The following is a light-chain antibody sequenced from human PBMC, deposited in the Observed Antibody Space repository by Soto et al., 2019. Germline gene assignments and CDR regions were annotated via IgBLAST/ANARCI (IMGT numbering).Light chain of an antibody. CDR2: AAS. J-gene: IGKJ4*01. CDR3: QQSYSMPRT. Sequence: DIQMTQSPSTLSASLGDVVTITCLASQSISSWLAWYQQKPGKAPKLLIYAASSLQSGVPSRFSGSGSGTDFTVTISSLQPEDFATYYCQQSYSMPRTFGGGTKVDIK. CDR1: QSISSW. V-gene: IGKV1-39*01.